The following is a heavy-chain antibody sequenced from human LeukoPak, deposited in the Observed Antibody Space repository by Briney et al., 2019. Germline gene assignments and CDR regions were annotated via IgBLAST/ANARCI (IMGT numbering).Heavy chain of an antibody. CDR3: AREGSIYYYDSSGYLGY. D-gene: IGHD3-22*01. V-gene: IGHV4-61*02. CDR1: GDSISSGSYY. J-gene: IGHJ4*02. CDR2: IYSGGNT. Sequence: SETLSLTSTVSGDSISSGSYYWSWIRQPAGKGLEWIGRIYSGGNTNYNPSLKSRVTISVDTSKNQFSLKLSSVTAADTAVYYCAREGSIYYYDSSGYLGYWGQGTLVTVSP.